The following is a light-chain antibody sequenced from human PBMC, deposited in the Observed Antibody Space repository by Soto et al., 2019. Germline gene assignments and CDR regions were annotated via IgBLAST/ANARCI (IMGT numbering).Light chain of an antibody. CDR1: SSDVGGYDY. CDR2: DVN. Sequence: QSVLTQPASVSGSPGQSITISCTGTSSDVGGYDYVSWYQQHQGKAPKLVIYDVNNRPSGVSNRFSGSKSDNTASLTISGLQADDEADYYCKSYTSRSTPWVFGGGTKLTVL. CDR3: KSYTSRSTPWV. J-gene: IGLJ3*02. V-gene: IGLV2-14*01.